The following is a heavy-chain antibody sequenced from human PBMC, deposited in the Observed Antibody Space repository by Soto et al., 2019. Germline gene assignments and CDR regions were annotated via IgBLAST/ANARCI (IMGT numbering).Heavy chain of an antibody. CDR1: GGSLSSVGYS. CDR2: IYHSGST. D-gene: IGHD1-26*01. J-gene: IGHJ4*02. Sequence: QLQLQESGSGLVKPSQTLSLTCAVSGGSLSSVGYSWNWIRQPPGKGLEWIGYIYHSGSTYYNPSRESRVTISVDRSKSQWSLQLSSVTAADPAVYHCASSRGSPVPLDYWGQGTLVTVSS. CDR3: ASSRGSPVPLDY. V-gene: IGHV4-30-2*01.